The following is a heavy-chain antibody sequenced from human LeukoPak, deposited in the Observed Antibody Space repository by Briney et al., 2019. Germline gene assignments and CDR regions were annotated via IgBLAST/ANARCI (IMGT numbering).Heavy chain of an antibody. Sequence: SETLSLTCAVSGGSISNDGYSWSCMRQAPGKGREWIGYCYRSGSTYDNPPLKRRVTTSVDRSKNQFSLKLSSVAAADTAVYYCASGDMSYGASCYFDYWGQGNLVSVSS. J-gene: IGHJ4*02. CDR2: CYRSGST. CDR1: GGSISNDGYS. CDR3: ASGDMSYGASCYFDY. D-gene: IGHD4-17*01. V-gene: IGHV4-30-2*01.